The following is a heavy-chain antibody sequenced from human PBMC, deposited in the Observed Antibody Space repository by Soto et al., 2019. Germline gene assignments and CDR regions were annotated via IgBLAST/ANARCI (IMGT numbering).Heavy chain of an antibody. CDR1: GFTFSSYA. V-gene: IGHV3-23*01. D-gene: IGHD6-13*01. CDR2: ISGSGGST. Sequence: PGGSLRLSCAASGFTFSSYAMSWVRQAPGKGLEWVSAISGSGGSTYYADSVKGRFTISRDNSKNTLYLQMNSLRAEDTAVYYCAKDLTGSSWYVGAFDIWGQGTMVTVSS. J-gene: IGHJ3*02. CDR3: AKDLTGSSWYVGAFDI.